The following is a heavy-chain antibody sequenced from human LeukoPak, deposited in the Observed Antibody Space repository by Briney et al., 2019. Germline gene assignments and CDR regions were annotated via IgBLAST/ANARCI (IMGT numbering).Heavy chain of an antibody. J-gene: IGHJ5*02. CDR3: ARDRGVARPYNWFDP. CDR2: IYYSGSTNSGST. D-gene: IGHD2-15*01. V-gene: IGHV4-59*01. Sequence: PSETLSLTCTVSGGSIGSYYWSWIRQPPGKGLEWIGYIYYSGSTNSGSTNYNPSLKSRLTISVDTSKDQFSLKLSSVTAADTAVYYCARDRGVARPYNWFDPWGQGTLVTVSS. CDR1: GGSIGSYY.